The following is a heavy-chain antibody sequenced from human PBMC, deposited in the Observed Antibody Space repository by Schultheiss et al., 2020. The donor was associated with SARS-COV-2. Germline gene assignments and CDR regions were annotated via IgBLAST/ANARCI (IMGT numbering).Heavy chain of an antibody. J-gene: IGHJ4*02. V-gene: IGHV3-48*03. Sequence: GGSLRLSCAASGFTFSSYEMNWVRQAPGKGLEWVSYISSSGGTIYYADSVKGRFTISRDNSKNTLYLQMNSLRAEDTAVYYCARGTIVFDCWGQGTLVTVSS. CDR3: ARGTIVFDC. CDR2: ISSSGGTI. CDR1: GFTFSSYE. D-gene: IGHD3-16*02.